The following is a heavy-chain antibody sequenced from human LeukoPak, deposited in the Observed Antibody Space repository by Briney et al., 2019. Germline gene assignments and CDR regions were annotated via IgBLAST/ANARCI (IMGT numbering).Heavy chain of an antibody. CDR3: ARDRGKDDYDNSDSLYDGFDL. V-gene: IGHV3-30*04. J-gene: IGHJ3*01. D-gene: IGHD3-22*01. Sequence: PGGSLSLSCATSGFSFSRYGFHWVRQAPGKGLEWVAVISFDGNTKYYADSVRGRMTISRDNSKNTLYLQMNSLRPEDTSVYYCARDRGKDDYDNSDSLYDGFDLWGQGTMVIVSA. CDR1: GFSFSRYG. CDR2: ISFDGNTK.